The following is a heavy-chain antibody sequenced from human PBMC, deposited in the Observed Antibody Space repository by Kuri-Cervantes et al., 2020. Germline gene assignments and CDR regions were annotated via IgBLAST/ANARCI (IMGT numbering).Heavy chain of an antibody. D-gene: IGHD3-3*01. CDR2: INPNSGGT. V-gene: IGHV1-2*02. CDR1: GYTFTGYY. J-gene: IGHJ6*02. CDR3: ARGLRSLEWFRVSKDYFFYYGMDV. Sequence: ASVKVSCKASGYTFTGYYMHWVRQAPGQGLEWMGWINPNSGGTNYAQKFQGRVTMTRDTSISTASMELRRLRSDDTAVYYCARGLRSLEWFRVSKDYFFYYGMDVWGPGTTVTVSS.